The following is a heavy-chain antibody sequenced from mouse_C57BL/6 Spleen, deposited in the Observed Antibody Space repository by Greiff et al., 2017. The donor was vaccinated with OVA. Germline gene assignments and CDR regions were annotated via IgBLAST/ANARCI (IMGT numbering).Heavy chain of an antibody. J-gene: IGHJ2*01. CDR2: IDPSDSYT. CDR3: ARRTPPYY. CDR1: GYTFTSYW. Sequence: QVQLQQSGAELVKPGASVKLSCKASGYTFTSYWMQWVKQRPGQGLEWIGEIDPSDSYTNYTQKFKGKATLTVDTSSSTAYMQLSSLTSEDSAVYYCARRTPPYYWGQGTTLTVSS. V-gene: IGHV1-50*01.